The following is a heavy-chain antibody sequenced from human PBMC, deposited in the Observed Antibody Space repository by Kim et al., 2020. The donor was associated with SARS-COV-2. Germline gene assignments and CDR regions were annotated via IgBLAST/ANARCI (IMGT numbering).Heavy chain of an antibody. D-gene: IGHD5-12*01. J-gene: IGHJ3*02. CDR1: GFTFSSYA. CDR2: ISGSGGST. CDR3: AKVVEMATSIPEGLAFDI. Sequence: GGSLRLSCAASGFTFSSYAMSWVRQAPGKGLEWVSAISGSGGSTYYADSVKGRFTISRDNSKNTLYLQMNSLRAEDTAVYYCAKVVEMATSIPEGLAFDIWGQGTMVTVSS. V-gene: IGHV3-23*01.